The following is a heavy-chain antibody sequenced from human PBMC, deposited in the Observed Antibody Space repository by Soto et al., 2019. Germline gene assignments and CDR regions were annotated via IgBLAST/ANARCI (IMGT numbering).Heavy chain of an antibody. V-gene: IGHV4-30-4*01. CDR2: IFPSGAT. D-gene: IGHD5-18*01. CDR1: GAPISGGDYH. J-gene: IGHJ2*01. CDR3: ARGSAAKRYFDL. Sequence: QVQLQESGPGLVKPSQTLSLMCTVSGAPISGGDYHWNWIRQAPGKGLEWIGYIFPSGATHYNSSLGRRISMSVGTSKSHFSLKLTSVTAADTAVYFCARGSAAKRYFDLWGRGTLVTVSS.